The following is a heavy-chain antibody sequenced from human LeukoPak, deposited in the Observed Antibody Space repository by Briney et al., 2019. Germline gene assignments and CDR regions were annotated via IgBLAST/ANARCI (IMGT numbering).Heavy chain of an antibody. CDR3: ARDARSSGHKDY. CDR1: GFTFSDYY. J-gene: IGHJ4*02. V-gene: IGHV3-11*06. Sequence: AGSLRLACAASGFTFSDYYMSWIRQAPGKGLEWVSYISSSSSYTNYADSVKGRFPISRDNAKNSLYLQMNSLRAEDTAVYCCARDARSSGHKDYWGQGTLVTVSS. CDR2: ISSSSSYT. D-gene: IGHD6-19*01.